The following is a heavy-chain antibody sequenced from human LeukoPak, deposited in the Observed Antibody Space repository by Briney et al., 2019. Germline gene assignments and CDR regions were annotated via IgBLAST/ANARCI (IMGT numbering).Heavy chain of an antibody. V-gene: IGHV4-61*03. CDR3: ARLTAVLRFLEWLPAGGMDV. CDR2: IYYSGPT. D-gene: IGHD3-3*01. Sequence: PSETLSLTCTVSGGSVSSGSYYWSWIRQPPGKGLEWIGHIYYSGPTNYNVSLKSRVSISVDTSKNHFSLKLSSVTAADTAVYYCARLTAVLRFLEWLPAGGMDVWGQGTTVTVSS. CDR1: GGSVSSGSYY. J-gene: IGHJ6*02.